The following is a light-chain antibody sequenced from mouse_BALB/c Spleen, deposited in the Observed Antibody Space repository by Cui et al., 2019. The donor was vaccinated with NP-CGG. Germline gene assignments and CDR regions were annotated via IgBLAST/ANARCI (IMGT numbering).Light chain of an antibody. J-gene: IGLJ1*01. V-gene: IGLV1*01. Sequence: QAVVTQESALTTSPAETVTLTCRSSTGAVTTTNYANWVQEKPDNLFTGLIGGTNNRAPGVPARFSGSLIGDKAALTITGAQTEDEAIYFCALWYTNHWVFGGGTKLTVL. CDR3: ALWYTNHWV. CDR1: TGAVTTTNY. CDR2: GTN.